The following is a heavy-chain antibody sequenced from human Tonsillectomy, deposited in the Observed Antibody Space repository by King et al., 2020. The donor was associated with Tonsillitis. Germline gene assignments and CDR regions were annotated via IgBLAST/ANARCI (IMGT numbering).Heavy chain of an antibody. Sequence: VQLVESGGGLVQPGRSLRLLCAASGFTFDDYAMHWVRQAPGKGLEWVSGISWNSNTIGYADSVKGRFTTSRDNAKNFMYLQMSSLRAEDTALYYCAKGLRGAPDAFDIWGQGTMVTVSS. CDR2: ISWNSNTI. CDR1: GFTFDDYA. J-gene: IGHJ3*02. V-gene: IGHV3-9*01. D-gene: IGHD1-26*01. CDR3: AKGLRGAPDAFDI.